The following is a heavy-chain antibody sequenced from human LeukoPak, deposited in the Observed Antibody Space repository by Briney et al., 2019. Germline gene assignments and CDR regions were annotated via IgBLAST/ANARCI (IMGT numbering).Heavy chain of an antibody. CDR3: ARGNDFEAGGDWFDP. V-gene: IGHV3-30-3*01. CDR1: GFTFSSYA. Sequence: TGGSLRLSCAASGFTFSSYAMHWVRQAPGKGLEWVAVISYDGSNKYYADSVKGRFTISRDNSKNTLYLQMNSLRAEDTAVYYCARGNDFEAGGDWFDPWGQGTLVTVSS. D-gene: IGHD3-3*01. CDR2: ISYDGSNK. J-gene: IGHJ5*02.